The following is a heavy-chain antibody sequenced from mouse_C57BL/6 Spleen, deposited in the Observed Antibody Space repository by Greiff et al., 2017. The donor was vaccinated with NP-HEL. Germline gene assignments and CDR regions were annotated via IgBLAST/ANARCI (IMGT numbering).Heavy chain of an antibody. D-gene: IGHD1-1*01. J-gene: IGHJ2*01. CDR2: INPNNGGT. Sequence: VQLQQSGPELVKPGASVKISCKASGYTFTDYYMNWVKQSHGKSLEWIGDINPNNGGTSYNQKFKGKATLTVDKSSSTAYMELRSLTSEDSAVYYCARGGAWAYYYGSGFDYWGQGTTLTVSS. CDR1: GYTFTDYY. V-gene: IGHV1-26*01. CDR3: ARGGAWAYYYGSGFDY.